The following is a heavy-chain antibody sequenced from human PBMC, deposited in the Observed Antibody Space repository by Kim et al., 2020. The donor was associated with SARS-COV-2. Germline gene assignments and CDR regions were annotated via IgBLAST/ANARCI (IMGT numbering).Heavy chain of an antibody. CDR2: ISGSGGST. D-gene: IGHD3-22*01. Sequence: GGSLRLSCAASGFTFSSYAMSWVRQAPGKGLEWVSAISGSGGSTYYADSVKGRFTISRDNSKNTLYLQMNSLRAEDTAVYYCAKGGYYYDSSGYYFPLYFDYWGQGTLVTVSS. J-gene: IGHJ4*02. V-gene: IGHV3-23*01. CDR3: AKGGYYYDSSGYYFPLYFDY. CDR1: GFTFSSYA.